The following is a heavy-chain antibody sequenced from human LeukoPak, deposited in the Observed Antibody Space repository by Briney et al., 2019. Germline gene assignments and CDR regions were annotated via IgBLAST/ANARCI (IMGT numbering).Heavy chain of an antibody. CDR3: VVVVEPPDSDGFDV. CDR1: GFTFGNSW. CDR2: INADGSTT. V-gene: IGHV3-74*01. D-gene: IGHD1-14*01. J-gene: IGHJ3*01. Sequence: GGSLRLSCAASGFTFGNSWVHWVRQAPGTGLVWVSLINADGSTTTYADSVKGRFTVSRDNARNTVSLQMNSLTIEDTAVYYCVVVVEPPDSDGFDVWGQGTMITVSS.